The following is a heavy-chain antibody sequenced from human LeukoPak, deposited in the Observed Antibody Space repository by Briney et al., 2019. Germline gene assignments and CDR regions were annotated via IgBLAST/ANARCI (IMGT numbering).Heavy chain of an antibody. V-gene: IGHV4-34*01. Sequence: SETLSLTCAVYGGFFSGYYWSWIRQPPGKGLEWIGEINHSGSTNYNPSLKSRVTISVDTSKNQFSLKLSSVTAADTAVYYCARRSISITDYWGQGTLVTVSS. CDR1: GGFFSGYY. D-gene: IGHD3-10*01. CDR3: ARRSISITDY. J-gene: IGHJ4*02. CDR2: INHSGST.